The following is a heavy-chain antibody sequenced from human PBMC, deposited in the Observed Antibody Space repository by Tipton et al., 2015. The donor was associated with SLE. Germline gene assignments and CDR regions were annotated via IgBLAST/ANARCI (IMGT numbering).Heavy chain of an antibody. J-gene: IGHJ4*02. CDR3: ARHAGDYGDYLDY. Sequence: TLSLTCTVSGGSISSYYWSWIRQPPGKGLECIGYIYYSGSTNYNPSLKSRVTISVDTSKNQFSLKLSSVTAADTAVYYCARHAGDYGDYLDYWGQGTLVTVSS. V-gene: IGHV4-59*08. D-gene: IGHD4-17*01. CDR2: IYYSGST. CDR1: GGSISSYY.